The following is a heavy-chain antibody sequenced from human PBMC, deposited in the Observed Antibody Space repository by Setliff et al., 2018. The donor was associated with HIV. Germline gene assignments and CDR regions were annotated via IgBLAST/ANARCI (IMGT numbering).Heavy chain of an antibody. J-gene: IGHJ3*01. CDR1: GYTFTAYY. Sequence: APVKVSCKTSGYTFTAYYIYWVRQAPGHGLELMGRIHPNTGNTNYLQEFQGRVTITRDTSMSTVYMALTGLTSDDTAVYYCAKQGYSDSLYAFDVWGQGTMVTVSS. CDR3: AKQGYSDSLYAFDV. V-gene: IGHV1-2*06. CDR2: IHPNTGNT. D-gene: IGHD1-26*01.